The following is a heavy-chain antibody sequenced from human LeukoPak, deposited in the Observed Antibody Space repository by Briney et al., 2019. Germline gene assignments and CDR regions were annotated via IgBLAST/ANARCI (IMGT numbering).Heavy chain of an antibody. D-gene: IGHD3-10*01. CDR1: GYTFTLYH. CDR2: INSKSGGT. CDR3: ARPPFMVRGVIFWFDP. V-gene: IGHV1-2*02. J-gene: IGHJ5*02. Sequence: ASVTVSCKDSGYTFTLYHMHWVGQAPGQGMEWMGWINSKSGGTKYAQKFQGRVTITRDTSISTAYMELSRLRSDDTAVYFCARPPFMVRGVIFWFDPWGQGTLVTVSS.